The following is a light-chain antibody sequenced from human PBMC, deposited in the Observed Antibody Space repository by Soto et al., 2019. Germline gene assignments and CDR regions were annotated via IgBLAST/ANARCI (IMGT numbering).Light chain of an antibody. CDR1: QSVSSN. J-gene: IGKJ1*01. CDR2: GAY. CDR3: QQRTDWPPGT. V-gene: IGKV3-11*01. Sequence: EIVLTQSPGTLSLSPGEGATLSCRASQSVSSNLAWYQQKTRQAPRLLIYGAYTRATGIPATFSGSGSGTEFTLTISSLEPEDFALYYCQQRTDWPPGTCGQGTKVDIK.